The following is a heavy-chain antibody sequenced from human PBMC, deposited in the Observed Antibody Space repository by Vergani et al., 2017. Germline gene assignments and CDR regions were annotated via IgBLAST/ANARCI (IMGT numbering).Heavy chain of an antibody. V-gene: IGHV4-59*02. CDR1: GASVNSYY. J-gene: IGHJ4*02. CDR3: ARSRIYYGAGSPDY. D-gene: IGHD3-10*01. Sequence: QVKLQEPGPGLVKPSETLSLTCTVSGASVNSYYWSWIRQPPGKGLEWMGYVSFRGDTLYHPSLKCRMTISLNTSSNQFSLYLTSVTAADTAVYYCARSRIYYGAGSPDYWGQGTLVTVSS. CDR2: VSFRGDT.